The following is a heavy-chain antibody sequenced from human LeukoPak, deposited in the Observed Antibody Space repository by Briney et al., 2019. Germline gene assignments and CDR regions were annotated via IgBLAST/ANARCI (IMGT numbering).Heavy chain of an antibody. CDR1: GYTFTSYD. Sequence: GASVKVSCKASGYTFTSYDINWVRQATGQGLEWMGWMNPNSGNTGYAQKFQGRVTTTRNTSISTAYMELSSLRSEDTAVYYCARGRRVVVPAAMASYYMDVWGKGTTVTVSS. V-gene: IGHV1-8*01. D-gene: IGHD2-2*01. CDR3: ARGRRVVVPAAMASYYMDV. CDR2: MNPNSGNT. J-gene: IGHJ6*03.